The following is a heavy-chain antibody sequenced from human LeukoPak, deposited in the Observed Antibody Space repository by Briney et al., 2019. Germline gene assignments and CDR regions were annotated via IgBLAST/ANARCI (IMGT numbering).Heavy chain of an antibody. J-gene: IGHJ6*02. Sequence: PSETLSLTCAVYGGSFSGYYWSWIRQPPGKGLEWIGEINHSGSTNYNPSLKSRVTISVDTSKNQFSLKLSSVTAADTAVYYCARSAVGATRFYYYYGMDVWGQGTTVTVSS. CDR1: GGSFSGYY. V-gene: IGHV4-34*01. D-gene: IGHD1-26*01. CDR3: ARSAVGATRFYYYYGMDV. CDR2: INHSGST.